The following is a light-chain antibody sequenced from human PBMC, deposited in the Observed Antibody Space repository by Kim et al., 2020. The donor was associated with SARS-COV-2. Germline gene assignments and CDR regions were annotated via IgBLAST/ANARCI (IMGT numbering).Light chain of an antibody. Sequence: IQMTQSPSSLSASVGERVTIACRASQYISEYLAWYQQKPGKPPKLLIYGASILQSGLPARFRGSGSGTDFTLTINNLQPEDVATYYCQNYQSAPRTFGQGTKVDIK. CDR2: GAS. CDR1: QYISEY. CDR3: QNYQSAPRT. V-gene: IGKV1-27*01. J-gene: IGKJ1*01.